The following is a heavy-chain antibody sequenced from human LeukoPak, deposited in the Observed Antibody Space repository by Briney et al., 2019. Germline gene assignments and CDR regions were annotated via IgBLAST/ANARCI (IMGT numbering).Heavy chain of an antibody. J-gene: IGHJ4*02. CDR3: ARDLGGIFDY. V-gene: IGHV3-30*04. CDR1: GFTFSSYA. D-gene: IGHD3-16*01. Sequence: GGSLRLSCAAPGFTFSSYAMHWVRQAPGKGLEWVAVISYDGSNKYYADSVKGRFTISRDNSKNTLYLQMNSLRAEDTAVYYCARDLGGIFDYWGQGTLVTVSS. CDR2: ISYDGSNK.